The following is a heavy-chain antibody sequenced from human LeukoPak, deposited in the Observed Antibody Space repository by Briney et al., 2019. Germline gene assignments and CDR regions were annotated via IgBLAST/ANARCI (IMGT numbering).Heavy chain of an antibody. Sequence: RGSLRLSCAASGFTFSSYAMSWVRQAPGKGLEWVSAISGSGGSTYYADSVKGRFTISRDNSKNTLYLQMNSLRAEDTAVYYCAFYPDSSGYLDAFDIWGQGTMVTVSS. CDR1: GFTFSSYA. J-gene: IGHJ3*02. V-gene: IGHV3-23*01. CDR2: ISGSGGST. D-gene: IGHD3-22*01. CDR3: AFYPDSSGYLDAFDI.